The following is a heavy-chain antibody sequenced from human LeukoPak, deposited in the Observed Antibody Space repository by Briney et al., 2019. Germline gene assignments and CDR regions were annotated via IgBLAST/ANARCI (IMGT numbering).Heavy chain of an antibody. D-gene: IGHD2-15*01. Sequence: VASVKVSCKASGGTFSSYTISWVRQAPGQGLEWMGRIIPILGIANYAQKFQGRVTITADKSTSTAHMELSSLRSEDTAVYYCARDRPPRYCSGGSCYLNWFDPWGQGTLVTVSS. CDR3: ARDRPPRYCSGGSCYLNWFDP. CDR1: GGTFSSYT. J-gene: IGHJ5*02. CDR2: IIPILGIA. V-gene: IGHV1-69*04.